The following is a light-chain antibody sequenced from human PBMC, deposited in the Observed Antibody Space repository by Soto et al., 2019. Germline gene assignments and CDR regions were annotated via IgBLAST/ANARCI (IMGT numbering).Light chain of an antibody. Sequence: GAIVTVTCRASQGIGTYLNWYQQKPGKAPKVLIFAASRLQSGVPSRFSGSGSGTDFTLTISSLQPEDFATYYCQQSYTRTFGQGTKVDI. CDR1: QGIGTY. CDR3: QQSYTRT. CDR2: AAS. V-gene: IGKV1-39*01. J-gene: IGKJ1*01.